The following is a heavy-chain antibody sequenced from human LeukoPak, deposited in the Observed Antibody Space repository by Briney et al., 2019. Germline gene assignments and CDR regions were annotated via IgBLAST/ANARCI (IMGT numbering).Heavy chain of an antibody. CDR1: GGSISSGDYY. V-gene: IGHV4-30-4*01. Sequence: SETLSLTCTVSGGSISSGDYYWSWIRQPPGKGLEWIGYIYFSGSTYYNPSLKSRVTISVDTSKNQFPLKLSSVTAADTAVYYCARSTVTTISFDYWGQGTLVTVSS. CDR2: IYFSGST. D-gene: IGHD4-17*01. J-gene: IGHJ4*02. CDR3: ARSTVTTISFDY.